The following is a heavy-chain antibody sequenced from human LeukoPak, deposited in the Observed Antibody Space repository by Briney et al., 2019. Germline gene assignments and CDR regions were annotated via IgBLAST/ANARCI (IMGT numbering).Heavy chain of an antibody. Sequence: ASVKVSCKASGYTFTDYFLHWVRQAPGQGLEWMGWINPKSGAANYAQSFQGRVTMTWDTSISTGNMELNRLRSDDTAVYYCARAYEYGWFDPWGQGTLVTVSS. CDR2: INPKSGAA. J-gene: IGHJ5*02. D-gene: IGHD3-16*01. V-gene: IGHV1-2*02. CDR1: GYTFTDYF. CDR3: ARAYEYGWFDP.